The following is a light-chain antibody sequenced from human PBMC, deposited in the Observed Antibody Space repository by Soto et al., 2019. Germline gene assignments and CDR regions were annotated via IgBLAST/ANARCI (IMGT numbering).Light chain of an antibody. CDR1: QYILYSYNNKNY. V-gene: IGKV4-1*01. CDR3: HQYYGIPWT. CDR2: WAS. J-gene: IGKJ1*01. Sequence: DIGVTQFPDSLTVSPGETATINCKSSQYILYSYNNKNYISWYQHKLGQPPKLIITWASSREPGVPERFSGSGSGTDFTLTISDLQPEDAATYFCHQYYGIPWTFGRGTRV.